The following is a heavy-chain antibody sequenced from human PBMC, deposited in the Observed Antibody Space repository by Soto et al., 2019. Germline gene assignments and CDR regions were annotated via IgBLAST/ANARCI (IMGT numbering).Heavy chain of an antibody. D-gene: IGHD1-26*01. J-gene: IGHJ1*01. CDR1: EFTFSTYG. Sequence: PGGSLRLSCAASEFTFSTYGMHWVRQAPGKGLEWVAVISYDGNNKYYADSVKGRFTISRDNSKNTLYLQMSSLRAEDTAVYYCATPEGPSGSYFRHWGQGTLVTVSS. V-gene: IGHV3-30*03. CDR3: ATPEGPSGSYFRH. CDR2: ISYDGNNK.